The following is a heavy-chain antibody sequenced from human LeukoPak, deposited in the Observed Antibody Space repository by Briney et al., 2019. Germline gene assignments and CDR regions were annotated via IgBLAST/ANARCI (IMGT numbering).Heavy chain of an antibody. Sequence: GGSLRLSCAASGLTFTAYGMHWVREAPGKGLEWVSGISGSGGSTYYADSVKGRFTISRDNSKNTLYLQMSSLRAEDTAVYYCAKDRDRIIMVRGVLDVWGKGTTVTISS. V-gene: IGHV3-23*01. D-gene: IGHD3-10*01. J-gene: IGHJ6*04. CDR1: GLTFTAYG. CDR3: AKDRDRIIMVRGVLDV. CDR2: ISGSGGST.